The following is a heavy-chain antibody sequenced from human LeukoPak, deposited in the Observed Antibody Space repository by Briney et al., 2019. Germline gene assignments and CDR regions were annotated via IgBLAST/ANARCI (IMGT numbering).Heavy chain of an antibody. CDR3: ARDMGIAVAGDYYYYMDV. D-gene: IGHD6-19*01. V-gene: IGHV4-34*01. Sequence: SETLSLTCAVYGGSFSGYYWSWIRQPPGKGLEWIGEINHSGSTNYNPSLKSRVTMSVDTSKNQFSLKLSSVTAADTAVYYCARDMGIAVAGDYYYYMDVWGKGTTVTISS. J-gene: IGHJ6*03. CDR2: INHSGST. CDR1: GGSFSGYY.